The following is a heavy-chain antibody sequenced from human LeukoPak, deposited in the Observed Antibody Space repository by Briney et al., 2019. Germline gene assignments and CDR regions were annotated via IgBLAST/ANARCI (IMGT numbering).Heavy chain of an antibody. V-gene: IGHV3-9*01. CDR1: GFTFDDYA. CDR3: AKDIVVVPAAMGSGAFDI. D-gene: IGHD2-2*01. Sequence: PGRSLRLSCAASGFTFDDYAMHWVRQAPGKGLEWVSGISWNSGSIGYADSVKGRFTISRDNAKNSLYLQMNSLRAEDTALYNCAKDIVVVPAAMGSGAFDIWGQGTMVTVSS. J-gene: IGHJ3*02. CDR2: ISWNSGSI.